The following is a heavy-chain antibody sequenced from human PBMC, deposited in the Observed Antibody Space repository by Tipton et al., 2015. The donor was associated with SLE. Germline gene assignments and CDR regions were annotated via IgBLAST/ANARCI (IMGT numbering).Heavy chain of an antibody. D-gene: IGHD3-3*01. V-gene: IGHV3-30*04. CDR2: ISYDGSNK. CDR3: ASTAIFGAYMDV. CDR1: GFTFSSYA. Sequence: SLRLSCAASGFTFSSYAMHWVRQAPGKGLEWVAVISYDGSNKYYADSVKGRFTISRDNSKNTLYLQMNSLRAEDTAVYYCASTAIFGAYMDVWGKGTTVTVSS. J-gene: IGHJ6*03.